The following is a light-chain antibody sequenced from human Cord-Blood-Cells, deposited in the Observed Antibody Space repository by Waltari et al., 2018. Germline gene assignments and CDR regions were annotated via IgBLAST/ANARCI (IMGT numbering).Light chain of an antibody. CDR2: DAS. CDR3: QQYVISLLT. Sequence: DIQLTQSPSSLSASVGVRVTITCQASQDISNYLNWYQQKPGKAPKLLIYDASNLETGVPSRFSGSGSGTDFTFTISSLQPEDIATYYCQQYVISLLTFGGGTKVEIK. V-gene: IGKV1-33*01. J-gene: IGKJ4*01. CDR1: QDISNY.